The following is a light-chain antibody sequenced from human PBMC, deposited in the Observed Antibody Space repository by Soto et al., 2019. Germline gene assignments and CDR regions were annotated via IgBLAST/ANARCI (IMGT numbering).Light chain of an antibody. J-gene: IGKJ1*01. CDR2: GAS. V-gene: IGKV3-20*01. CDR1: QSVSSSF. CDR3: QQYDSSPWT. Sequence: ESVLTQSPGTLSLSPGERATLSCRASQSVSSSFLAWYQLKPGQAPRLLIYGASSRATGIPDRFSGSGSGTAFTLTISRLEPKDFAVYYCQQYDSSPWTFGQGTKVEIK.